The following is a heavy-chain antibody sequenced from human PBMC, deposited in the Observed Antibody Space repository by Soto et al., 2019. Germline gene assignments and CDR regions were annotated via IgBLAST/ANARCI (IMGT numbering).Heavy chain of an antibody. J-gene: IGHJ4*02. CDR2: VNPILAMS. CDR1: GDTFSFST. CDR3: ATSYGSGSRPCDY. D-gene: IGHD3-10*01. Sequence: QVQLVQSGAEVKKPGSSVKVACKASGDTFSFSTLNWVRQAPGQGFEWVGRVNPILAMSSSAHKFQGRVSMFADKSTGTADMELRSLRSDDTAVYYFATSYGSGSRPCDYWGQGNLGTVSS. V-gene: IGHV1-69*02.